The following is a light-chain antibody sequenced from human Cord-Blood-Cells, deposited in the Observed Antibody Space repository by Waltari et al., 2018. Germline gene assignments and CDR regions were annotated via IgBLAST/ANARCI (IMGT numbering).Light chain of an antibody. CDR1: SSDVGGYNY. V-gene: IGLV2-8*01. Sequence: QSALTQPPSASGSPGQSVTISCTGTSSDVGGYNYVSWYQQHPRKPPKLMIYEVSKRPSGVPDRFSGSKSGNTASLTVSGLQAEDEADYYCSSYAGSNNLVFGGGTKLTVL. CDR2: EVS. J-gene: IGLJ3*02. CDR3: SSYAGSNNLV.